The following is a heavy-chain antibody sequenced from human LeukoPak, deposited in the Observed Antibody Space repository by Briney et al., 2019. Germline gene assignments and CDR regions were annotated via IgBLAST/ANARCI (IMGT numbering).Heavy chain of an antibody. CDR3: AKDGSGSLYYFDY. CDR2: IRYDGSNK. D-gene: IGHD3-10*01. V-gene: IGHV3-30*02. J-gene: IGHJ4*02. Sequence: GGSLRLSCAASGLTFSSYGMHWVRQAPGKGLEWVAFIRYDGSNKYYADSVKGRFTISRDNSKNTLYLQMNSLRAEDTAVYYCAKDGSGSLYYFDYWGQGTLVTVSS. CDR1: GLTFSSYG.